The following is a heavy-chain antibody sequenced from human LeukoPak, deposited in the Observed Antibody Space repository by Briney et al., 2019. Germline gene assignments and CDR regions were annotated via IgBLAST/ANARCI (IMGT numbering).Heavy chain of an antibody. CDR1: GFSFSVYG. CDR3: AKDPESCSSVTCYLRNYFDS. CDR2: ISYDGSEK. V-gene: IGHV3-30*18. Sequence: PGTSLRLSCAASGFSFSVYGMHWVRQSPGKGLEGVAVISYDGSEKYFTDSVKGRFTISRDNSKNTLYLQMNSLRAEDTAVYYCAKDPESCSSVTCYLRNYFDSWGQGTLVTVSS. D-gene: IGHD2-2*01. J-gene: IGHJ4*02.